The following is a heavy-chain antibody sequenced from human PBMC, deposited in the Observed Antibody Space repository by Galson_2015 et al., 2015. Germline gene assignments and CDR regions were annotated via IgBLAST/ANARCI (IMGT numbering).Heavy chain of an antibody. Sequence: SLRLSCAAPGFTFSNAWMSWVRQAPGKGLEWVGRIKSKTDGGTTDYAAPVKGRFTISRDDSKNTLYLQMNSLKTEDTAVYYCTTATGVYYFDYWGQGTLVTVSS. CDR2: IKSKTDGGTT. CDR1: GFTFSNAW. J-gene: IGHJ4*02. V-gene: IGHV3-15*01. D-gene: IGHD4-23*01. CDR3: TTATGVYYFDY.